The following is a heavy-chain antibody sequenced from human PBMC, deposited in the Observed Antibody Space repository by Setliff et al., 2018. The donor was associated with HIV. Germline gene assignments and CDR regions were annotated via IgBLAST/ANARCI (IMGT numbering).Heavy chain of an antibody. V-gene: IGHV1-18*01. Sequence: ASVKVSCKASGYTFTNYGISWVRQAPGQGPEWLGWISAYNGDTNYAQKVQGRVTMTTDTSTSTAYMELRSLRSDDTAVYYCARDRGVYCRSTNCYSPVDAFDIWGQGTMVTVSS. CDR1: GYTFTNYG. D-gene: IGHD2-2*01. CDR2: ISAYNGDT. CDR3: ARDRGVYCRSTNCYSPVDAFDI. J-gene: IGHJ3*02.